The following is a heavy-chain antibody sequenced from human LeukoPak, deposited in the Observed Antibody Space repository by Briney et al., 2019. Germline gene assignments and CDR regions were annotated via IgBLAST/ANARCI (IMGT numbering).Heavy chain of an antibody. J-gene: IGHJ4*02. V-gene: IGHV3-74*01. D-gene: IGHD6-19*01. Sequence: GGSLRLSCAASGFTFSSYWMHWVRQAPGKGLVWVSRINSDGSSTSYADSVKGRFTISRDNAKNTLYLQMNSLRAEDTAVYYCAGRSDRYSSGFAYWGQGTLVTVSS. CDR2: INSDGSST. CDR1: GFTFSSYW. CDR3: AGRSDRYSSGFAY.